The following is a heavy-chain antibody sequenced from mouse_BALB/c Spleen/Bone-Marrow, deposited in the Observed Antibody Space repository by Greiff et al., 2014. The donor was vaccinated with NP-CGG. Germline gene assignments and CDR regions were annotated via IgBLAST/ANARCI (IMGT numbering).Heavy chain of an antibody. CDR1: GYTFTSYW. V-gene: IGHV1-52*01. Sequence: QVQLQQSGAELVRPGASVKLSCKASGYTFTSYWMNWVKQRPEQGLEWIGRIDPYDTETHYNQKFRDKAILTPDKSSGTAYMQLSSLTSEDSAVYYCAREDYGYAMDYWGQGTSVTVSS. D-gene: IGHD1-1*01. J-gene: IGHJ4*01. CDR3: AREDYGYAMDY. CDR2: IDPYDTET.